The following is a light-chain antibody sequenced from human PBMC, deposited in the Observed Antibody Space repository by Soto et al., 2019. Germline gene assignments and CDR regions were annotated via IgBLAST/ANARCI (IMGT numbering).Light chain of an antibody. CDR1: SSDVGRYNY. Sequence: QSALTQPASVSGSPGQSITISCTGTSSDVGRYNYVSWFQQHPGKAPKLMIFEVSTRPSGVSNRFSGSKSGNTASLTISGRHIEDEADYYCCSYTSSTSAVFGGGTKLTVL. CDR2: EVS. J-gene: IGLJ2*01. V-gene: IGLV2-14*01. CDR3: CSYTSSTSAV.